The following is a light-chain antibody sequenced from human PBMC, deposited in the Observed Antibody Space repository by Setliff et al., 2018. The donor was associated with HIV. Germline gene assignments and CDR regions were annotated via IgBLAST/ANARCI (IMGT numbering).Light chain of an antibody. V-gene: IGLV2-23*01. CDR1: SSDVGRYNL. CDR3: CSNTGSNTYV. Sequence: QSALAQPASVSGSPGQSITISCTGTSSDVGRYNLVSWYQQHPGEAPKLMIYQATKRPSGVSNRFSGSKSGNTASLTISGLQAEDEADYYCCSNTGSNTYVFGTGTKVTVL. CDR2: QAT. J-gene: IGLJ1*01.